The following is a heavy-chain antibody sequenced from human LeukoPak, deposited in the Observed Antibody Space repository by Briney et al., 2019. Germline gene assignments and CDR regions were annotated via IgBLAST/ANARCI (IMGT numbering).Heavy chain of an antibody. CDR2: ISSSGSHM. CDR3: ARLTFGGVIGFDY. V-gene: IGHV3-21*01. CDR1: GFSFSSHA. Sequence: GGSLRLSCAASGFSFSSHAMHWVRQSPGKGLEWVSSISSSGSHMYYADSVKGRFTISRDNAKNSLYLQMNSLRAEDTAVYYCARLTFGGVIGFDYWGQGTLVTVSS. J-gene: IGHJ4*02. D-gene: IGHD3-16*02.